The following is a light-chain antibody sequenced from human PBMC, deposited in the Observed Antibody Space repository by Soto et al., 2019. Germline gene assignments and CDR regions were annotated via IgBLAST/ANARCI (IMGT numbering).Light chain of an antibody. CDR3: QQYNNWPIT. Sequence: EIVLTQSPGTLSLSPGERATRSCRASQSVTSNLAWYQQKPGLAPTLLTSDASTRASGVPDRFTGGGSGTDFTLTIRRLEPEDFAVYYCQQYNNWPITFGQGTRLEIK. J-gene: IGKJ5*01. CDR2: DAS. CDR1: QSVTSN. V-gene: IGKV3-20*01.